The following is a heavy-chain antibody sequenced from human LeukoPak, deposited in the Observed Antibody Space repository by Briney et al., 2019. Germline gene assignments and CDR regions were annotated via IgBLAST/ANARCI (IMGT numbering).Heavy chain of an antibody. D-gene: IGHD1-1*01. Sequence: GGSLRLSCAASGFTFSNYGMSWVRQAPGRGLEWVSAISGGGFSTHYADSVKGRFTISRDNSKNPVYLQMNSLRAEDTAVYFCARGGGTYIDYWGQGTLVTVSS. CDR1: GFTFSNYG. CDR2: ISGGGFST. V-gene: IGHV3-23*01. CDR3: ARGGGTYIDY. J-gene: IGHJ4*02.